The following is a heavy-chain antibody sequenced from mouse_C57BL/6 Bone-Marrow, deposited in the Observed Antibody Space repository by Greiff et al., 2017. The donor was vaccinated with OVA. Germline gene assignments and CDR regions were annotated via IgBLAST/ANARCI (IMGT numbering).Heavy chain of an antibody. V-gene: IGHV1-81*01. D-gene: IGHD1-1*01. CDR3: ASVYYGNYMDY. CDR1: GYTFTSYG. Sequence: VQLQQSGAELARPGASVKLSCEASGYTFTSYGISWVRQRTGQGLEWIGEICPRSGYTYYHEKVKGKGTLTTDEASSTAYMKLRSLTSEDSAFYFCASVYYGNYMDYWGQGTTLTVSS. CDR2: ICPRSGYT. J-gene: IGHJ2*01.